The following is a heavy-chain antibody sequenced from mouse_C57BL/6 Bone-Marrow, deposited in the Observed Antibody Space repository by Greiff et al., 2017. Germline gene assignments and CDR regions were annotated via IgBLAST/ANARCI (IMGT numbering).Heavy chain of an antibody. D-gene: IGHD3-2*02. Sequence: QVQLKQPGADLVRPGTSVQLSCEASGYTFTSYWMPWVKQRPGQGLEWIGVIGPSVSYTNYTQNFKGRATLSVDTASSTAYMQLSSLTAEDTAVYSWERDTGRAWLDDWGTGTMVSVSA. CDR3: ERDTGRAWLDD. CDR1: GYTFTSYW. J-gene: IGHJ3*01. V-gene: IGHV1-59*01. CDR2: IGPSVSYT.